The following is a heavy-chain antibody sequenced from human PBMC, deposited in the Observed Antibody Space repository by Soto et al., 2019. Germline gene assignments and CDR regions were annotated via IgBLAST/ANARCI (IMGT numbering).Heavy chain of an antibody. CDR2: ISDSGST. D-gene: IGHD2-2*01. CDR3: AKNKGGNYCSRTSCLYSFDY. CDR1: GFTFSTYA. J-gene: IGHJ4*02. Sequence: EVQLLESGGGLVQPGGSLRLSCAASGFTFSTYAMSWVRQAPGKGLEWVSTISDSGSTYYADSVKGGFTISRDNSRNSLYLEMNSLRAEDTAVYYCAKNKGGNYCSRTSCLYSFDYWGQGSLVTVSS. V-gene: IGHV3-23*01.